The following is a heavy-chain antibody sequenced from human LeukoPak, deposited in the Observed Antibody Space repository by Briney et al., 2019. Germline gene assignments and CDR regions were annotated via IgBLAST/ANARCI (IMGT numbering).Heavy chain of an antibody. CDR1: GFTFSSYA. CDR2: ISYDGSNK. CDR3: AKDFPPLVYGDYGDQYYFDY. D-gene: IGHD4-17*01. Sequence: LSGGSLRLSCAASGFTFSSYAMHWVRQAPGKGLEWVAVISYDGSNKYYADSVKGRFTISRDNSKNTLYLQMNSLRAEDTAVYYCAKDFPPLVYGDYGDQYYFDYWGQGTLVTVSS. J-gene: IGHJ4*02. V-gene: IGHV3-30-3*01.